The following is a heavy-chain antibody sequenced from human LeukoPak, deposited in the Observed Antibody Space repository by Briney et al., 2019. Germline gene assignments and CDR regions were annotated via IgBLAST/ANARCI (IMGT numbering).Heavy chain of an antibody. D-gene: IGHD5-12*01. Sequence: GGSLRLSCIASGFTFRTFGMNWVRQALGKGLEWVSFISATGSNIYSADSVKGRFTISRDNAKNSLYLQMNNLRAEDTAVYYCATGDLGGSAPWGQGTLVTVSS. CDR3: ATGDLGGSAP. CDR2: ISATGSNI. J-gene: IGHJ5*02. V-gene: IGHV3-48*01. CDR1: GFTFRTFG.